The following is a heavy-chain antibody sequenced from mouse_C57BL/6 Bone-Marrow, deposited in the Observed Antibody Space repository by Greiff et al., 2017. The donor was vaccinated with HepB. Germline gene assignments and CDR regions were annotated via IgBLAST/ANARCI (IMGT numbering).Heavy chain of an antibody. CDR3: ARYKYYGFDY. D-gene: IGHD1-1*01. Sequence: EVQVVESGGGLVQPGGSLSLSCAASGFTFTDYYMSWVRQPPGKALEWLGFIRNKANGYTTEYSASVKGRFTISRDNSQSILYLQMNALRAEDSATYYCARYKYYGFDYWGQGTTLTVSS. V-gene: IGHV7-3*01. CDR2: IRNKANGYTT. J-gene: IGHJ2*01. CDR1: GFTFTDYY.